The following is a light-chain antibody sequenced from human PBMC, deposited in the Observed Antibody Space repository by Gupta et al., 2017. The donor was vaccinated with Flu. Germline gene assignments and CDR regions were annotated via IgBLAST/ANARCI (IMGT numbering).Light chain of an antibody. J-gene: IGLJ3*02. V-gene: IGLV1-47*01. Sequence: SVLTQPPSASWTPGPRVTISCSCSSSNSGSNYVYWYQQLPGTAPKLLIYRNNQRPSGVPDRFSGSKSGTSASLAISGLRSEDEADYYCAACDNSLSGRVFGGGTKLTVL. CDR1: SSNSGSNY. CDR3: AACDNSLSGRV. CDR2: RNN.